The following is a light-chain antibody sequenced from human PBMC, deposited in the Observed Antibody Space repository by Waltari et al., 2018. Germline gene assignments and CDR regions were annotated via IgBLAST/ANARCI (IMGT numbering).Light chain of an antibody. CDR2: DVS. V-gene: IGLV2-14*03. Sequence: QSALTQPASMYGSPGQSITISCTGTTSDIGAYNYVTWYQQHPGTAPQLIIYDVSHRPSWVSTRFSGSKSGNTASLTISGLLTEDEADYYCSSYTTSSTLVVFGGGTKLTVL. CDR1: TSDIGAYNY. CDR3: SSYTTSSTLVV. J-gene: IGLJ3*02.